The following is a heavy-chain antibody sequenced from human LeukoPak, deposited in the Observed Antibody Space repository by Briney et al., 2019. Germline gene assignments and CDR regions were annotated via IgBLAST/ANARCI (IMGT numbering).Heavy chain of an antibody. CDR2: INPSGGST. V-gene: IGHV1-46*01. J-gene: IGHJ5*02. Sequence: ASVKVSCKASGYTFTSYGISWVRQAPGQGLEWLGIINPSGGSTSYAQKFQGRVTMTRDMSTSTVYMELSSLRSEDTAVYYCARGIREQWLVAYNWFDPWGQGTLVTVSS. D-gene: IGHD6-19*01. CDR1: GYTFTSYG. CDR3: ARGIREQWLVAYNWFDP.